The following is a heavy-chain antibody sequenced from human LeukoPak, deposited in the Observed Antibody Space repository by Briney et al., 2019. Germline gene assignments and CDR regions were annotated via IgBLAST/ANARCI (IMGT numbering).Heavy chain of an antibody. CDR1: GLTFSSYA. V-gene: IGHV3-23*01. Sequence: GGSLRLSCAASGLTFSSYALSWVRRAPGRGLDWVSSISVGSITYYLDSVKGRFTISRDNSKSTLYLQMHSLRAGDTALYYCAKCNLDNCREGFDIWGQGTMVTVSS. J-gene: IGHJ3*02. CDR3: AKCNLDNCREGFDI. D-gene: IGHD2/OR15-2a*01. CDR2: ISVGSIT.